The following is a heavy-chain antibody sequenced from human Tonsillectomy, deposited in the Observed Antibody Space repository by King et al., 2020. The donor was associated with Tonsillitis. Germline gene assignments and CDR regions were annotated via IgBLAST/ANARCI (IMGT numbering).Heavy chain of an antibody. CDR3: AREGIDYYDSSGYYRVDAFDI. Sequence: VQLVESGGGLVQPGGSLRLSCAASGFTFSSYEMNWVRQAPGKGLEWVSYISSSGSTIYYADSVKGGFTISRDNAKHSLYLQMNSLRAEDTAVYYCAREGIDYYDSSGYYRVDAFDIWGQGTMVTVSS. J-gene: IGHJ3*02. CDR1: GFTFSSYE. V-gene: IGHV3-48*03. D-gene: IGHD3-22*01. CDR2: ISSSGSTI.